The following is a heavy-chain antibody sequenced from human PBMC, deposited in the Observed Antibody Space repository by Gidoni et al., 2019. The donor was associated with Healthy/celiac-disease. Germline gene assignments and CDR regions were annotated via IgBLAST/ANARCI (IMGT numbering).Heavy chain of an antibody. CDR2: INHSGST. CDR1: GGSFSGYY. Sequence: QVQLQQWGAGLLKHSETLSLTCAVYGGSFSGYYWSWSRQPPGKGLEWIGEINHSGSTNYNPSLKIRVTISVDTSKNQFSLKLSSVTAADTAVYYCAREGSFYGTLNWGQGTLVTVSS. D-gene: IGHD4-17*01. CDR3: AREGSFYGTLN. V-gene: IGHV4-34*01. J-gene: IGHJ4*02.